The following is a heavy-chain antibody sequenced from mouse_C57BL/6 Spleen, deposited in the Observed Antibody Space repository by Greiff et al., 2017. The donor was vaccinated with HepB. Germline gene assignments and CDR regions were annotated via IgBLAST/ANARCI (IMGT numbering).Heavy chain of an antibody. CDR2: INPGSGGT. CDR1: GYAFTNYL. J-gene: IGHJ2*01. CDR3: ARPDYYGSSSYYFDY. Sequence: QVQLQQSGAELVRPGTSVKVSCKASGYAFTNYLIEWVKQRPGQGLEWIGVINPGSGGTNYTEKFKGKATLTADKSSSTAYMQLSSLTSEDSAVYFCARPDYYGSSSYYFDYWGQGTTLTVSS. D-gene: IGHD1-1*01. V-gene: IGHV1-54*01.